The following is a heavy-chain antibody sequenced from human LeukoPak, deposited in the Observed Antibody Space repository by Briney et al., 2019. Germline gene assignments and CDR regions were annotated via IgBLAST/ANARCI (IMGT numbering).Heavy chain of an antibody. D-gene: IGHD1-26*01. V-gene: IGHV4-59*08. CDR3: ARQRGRWDSFDY. Sequence: SETLSLTCTVSGGSISSYYWSWIRQPPGKGLEWIGYIYFSGTTSYNPSPKSRVTISVDTSKNQFSLRLTSVTAADTAVYYCARQRGRWDSFDYWGQGTLVTVSS. J-gene: IGHJ4*02. CDR1: GGSISSYY. CDR2: IYFSGTT.